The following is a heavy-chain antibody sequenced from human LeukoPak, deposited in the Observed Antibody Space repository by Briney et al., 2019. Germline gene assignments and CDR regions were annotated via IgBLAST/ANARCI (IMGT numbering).Heavy chain of an antibody. Sequence: ASVKVSCKASGGTFSSYAISWVRQAPGQGLEWMGRIIPILGIANYAQKFQGRVTITADKSTSTAYMELSSLRSEDTAVYYCAKLIYSSGWLDYWGQGTLVTVSS. CDR2: IIPILGIA. CDR3: AKLIYSSGWLDY. D-gene: IGHD6-19*01. V-gene: IGHV1-69*04. J-gene: IGHJ4*02. CDR1: GGTFSSYA.